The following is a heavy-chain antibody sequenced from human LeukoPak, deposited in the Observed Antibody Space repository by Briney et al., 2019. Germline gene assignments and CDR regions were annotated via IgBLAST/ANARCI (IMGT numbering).Heavy chain of an antibody. CDR3: ARRPYSSSPYNWFDP. Sequence: SETLSLTCAVYGGSFSGYYWSWIRQPPGKGLEWIGEINHSGSTNYNPSLKSRVTISVDTSKNQFSLKLSSVTAADTAVYYCARRPYSSSPYNWFDPWSQGTLVTVSS. J-gene: IGHJ5*02. D-gene: IGHD6-6*01. V-gene: IGHV4-34*01. CDR1: GGSFSGYY. CDR2: INHSGST.